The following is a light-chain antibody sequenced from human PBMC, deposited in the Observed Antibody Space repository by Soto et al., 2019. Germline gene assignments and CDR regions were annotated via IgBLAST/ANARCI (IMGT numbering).Light chain of an antibody. V-gene: IGLV2-14*03. CDR3: SSYSGNSGV. J-gene: IGLJ1*01. Sequence: QSALTQPASVSGSPGQSITISCTGTSSDVGGYNYVSWYQQHPGKAPKLMIYDVNNRPSGVSNRFSGSKSGNTASLTISGLQAEDEADYYCSSYSGNSGVFGGGTKVTVL. CDR2: DVN. CDR1: SSDVGGYNY.